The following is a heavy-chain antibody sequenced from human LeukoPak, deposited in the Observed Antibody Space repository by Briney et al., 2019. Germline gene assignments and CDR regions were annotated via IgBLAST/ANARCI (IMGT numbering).Heavy chain of an antibody. CDR2: IYYSGST. Sequence: PSETLSLTCTVSGGSISSGDYYWSWIRQPPGKGLEWIGYIYYSGSTYYNPSLKSRVTISVDTSKNQFSLKLSSVTAADTAVYYCARGAMVRGIIPRFDYWGQGTLVTVSS. CDR3: ARGAMVRGIIPRFDY. V-gene: IGHV4-30-4*01. CDR1: GGSISSGDYY. J-gene: IGHJ4*02. D-gene: IGHD3-10*01.